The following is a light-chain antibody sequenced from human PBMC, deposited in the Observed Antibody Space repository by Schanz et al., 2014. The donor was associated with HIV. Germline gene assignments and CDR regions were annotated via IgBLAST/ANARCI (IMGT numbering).Light chain of an antibody. J-gene: IGKJ1*01. CDR1: QSVSTR. CDR2: GAS. V-gene: IGKV3-15*01. Sequence: ETVMTQSPATLSLSPGDRATLSCRASQSVSTRLAWFQQKPGRAPRLLISGASTRATGIPARFSGSGSGTEFTLTISSLQSEDFAVYYCQQYGDSRRTFGQGTKVEIK. CDR3: QQYGDSRRT.